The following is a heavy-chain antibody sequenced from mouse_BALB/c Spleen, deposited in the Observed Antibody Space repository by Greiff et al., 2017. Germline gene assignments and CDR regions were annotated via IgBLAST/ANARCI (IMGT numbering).Heavy chain of an antibody. CDR1: GFNIKDTY. CDR2: IDPANGNT. Sequence: LVESGAELVKPGASVKLSCTASGFNIKDTYMHWVKQRPEQGLEWIGRIDPANGNTKYDPKFQGKATITADTSSNTAYLQLSSLTSEDTAVYYCASRTHYAMDYWGQGTSVTVSS. J-gene: IGHJ4*01. CDR3: ASRTHYAMDY. V-gene: IGHV14-3*02.